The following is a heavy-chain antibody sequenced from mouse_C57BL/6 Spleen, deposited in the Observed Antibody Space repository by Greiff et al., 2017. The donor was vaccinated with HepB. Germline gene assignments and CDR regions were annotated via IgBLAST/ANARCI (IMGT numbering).Heavy chain of an antibody. CDR3: ARGGNYFDY. V-gene: IGHV1-50*01. CDR1: GYTFTSYW. Sequence: QVQLQQPGAELVKPGASVKLSCKASGYTFTSYWMQWVNQRPGQGLEWIGEIDPSDSYTNYNQKFKGKATLTVDTSSSTAYMQLSSLTSEDSAVYYCARGGNYFDYWGQGTTLTVSS. CDR2: IDPSDSYT. J-gene: IGHJ2*01.